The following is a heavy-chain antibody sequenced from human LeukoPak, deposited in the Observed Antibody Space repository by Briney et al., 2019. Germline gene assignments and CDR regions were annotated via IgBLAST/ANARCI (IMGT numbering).Heavy chain of an antibody. CDR3: AKERSAYSGNYGEYFRH. Sequence: GGSLRLSCAASGLTFSSYAMSWVRQAPGKGLEWVSAISGSDGITYYADSVKGRFTISRDNSKNTLYLQMNSLRAEDTAVYYCAKERSAYSGNYGEYFRHWGQGTLVTVSS. CDR2: ISGSDGIT. CDR1: GLTFSSYA. V-gene: IGHV3-23*01. D-gene: IGHD1-26*01. J-gene: IGHJ1*01.